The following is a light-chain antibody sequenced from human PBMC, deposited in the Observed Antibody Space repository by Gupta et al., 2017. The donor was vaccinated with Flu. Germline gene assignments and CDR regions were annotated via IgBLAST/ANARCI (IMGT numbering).Light chain of an antibody. Sequence: SYVLTQPPSVSVAPGQTARITCGGNNIGSESVHWYQQKPGQAPVLVVYDDSDRPSGIPERFSGSNSGNAATLTISRVEAGDEADYYCQVWDSSSDHPGFGGGTKLTVL. J-gene: IGLJ3*02. CDR3: QVWDSSSDHPG. V-gene: IGLV3-21*02. CDR2: DDS. CDR1: NIGSES.